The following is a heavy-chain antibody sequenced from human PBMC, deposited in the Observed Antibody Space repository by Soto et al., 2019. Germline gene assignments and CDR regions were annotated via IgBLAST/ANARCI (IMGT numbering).Heavy chain of an antibody. D-gene: IGHD6-19*01. CDR2: LSGSGTST. Sequence: EVQLLESGGGLVQPGGSLRLSCAASGFTFVNYAMNWVRQAPGKGLEWVATLSGSGTSTYYADSVKGRFTISRDNSRKTLYLQMNSLTAEDTAVYYCAQGTSNGGWFNPFDYWGQGTLVTVSS. CDR3: AQGTSNGGWFNPFDY. CDR1: GFTFVNYA. V-gene: IGHV3-23*01. J-gene: IGHJ4*02.